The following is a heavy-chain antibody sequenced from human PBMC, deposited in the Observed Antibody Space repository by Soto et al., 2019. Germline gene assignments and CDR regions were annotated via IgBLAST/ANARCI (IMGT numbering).Heavy chain of an antibody. CDR3: AREKVGATIGHY. Sequence: TSETLSLTCAVYGGSFSGYYLSWIRQPPGKGLEWIGEINHSGSTNYNPSLKSRVTISVDTSKNQFSLKLSSVTAADTAVYYCAREKVGATIGHYWSLGTLVTVSS. D-gene: IGHD1-26*01. CDR1: GGSFSGYY. J-gene: IGHJ4*02. CDR2: INHSGST. V-gene: IGHV4-34*01.